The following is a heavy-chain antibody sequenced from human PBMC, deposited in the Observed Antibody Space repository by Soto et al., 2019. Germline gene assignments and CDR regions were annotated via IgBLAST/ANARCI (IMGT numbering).Heavy chain of an antibody. CDR3: AKDGRPIVVVPAAINGPNWNPVSNFDY. D-gene: IGHD2-2*02. V-gene: IGHV3-23*01. CDR2: ISGSGGST. Sequence: PGGSLRLSCAASGFTFSSYAMSWVRQAPGKGLEWVSAISGSGGSTYYADSVKGRFTISRDNSKNTLYLQMNSLRAEDTAVYYCAKDGRPIVVVPAAINGPNWNPVSNFDYWGQGTLVTVSS. J-gene: IGHJ4*02. CDR1: GFTFSSYA.